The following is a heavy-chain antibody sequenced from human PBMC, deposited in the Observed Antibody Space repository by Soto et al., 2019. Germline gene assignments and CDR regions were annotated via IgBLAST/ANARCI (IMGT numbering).Heavy chain of an antibody. CDR2: IYYSGST. CDR1: GGSISSGGYY. J-gene: IGHJ4*02. CDR3: ARTTVTTVLSDY. Sequence: QVQLQESGPGLVKPSQTLSLTCTVSGGSISSGGYYWSWIRQHPGKGLEWIGYIYYSGSTYYNPSPRCRFTMSVDTSKNQFSLKLSSVTAADTAVYYCARTTVTTVLSDYWGQGTLVTVSS. D-gene: IGHD4-17*01. V-gene: IGHV4-31*03.